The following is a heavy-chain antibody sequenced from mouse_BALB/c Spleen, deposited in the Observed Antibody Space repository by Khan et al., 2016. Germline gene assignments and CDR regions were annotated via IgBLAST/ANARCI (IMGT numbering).Heavy chain of an antibody. J-gene: IGHJ3*01. Sequence: EVELVEPGGDLVKPGGSLNLSCAASGFTFSTYGMSWVRQTPDKRLEWVATISSGGSYPYYPDSVKGRFTISRDNAKNTLYLQMSSLKSEDTAMYYCARQDRYDGVFAYWGQGTLVTVSA. D-gene: IGHD2-14*01. CDR1: GFTFSTYG. CDR3: ARQDRYDGVFAY. CDR2: ISSGGSYP. V-gene: IGHV5-6*01.